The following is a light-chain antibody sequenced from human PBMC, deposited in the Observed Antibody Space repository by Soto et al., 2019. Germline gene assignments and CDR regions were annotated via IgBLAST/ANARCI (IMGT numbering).Light chain of an antibody. V-gene: IGKV1-39*01. Sequence: DIQMTQSPSSLSASVGDRVIITCRRSQSIITYLNWYQQKPGNPPNLLIYDASTLQSGAPSRFSGSGSGTNFTLTISSLQPEDFATYYCQQSYSTPLTFGGGTKVEIK. CDR2: DAS. J-gene: IGKJ4*01. CDR3: QQSYSTPLT. CDR1: QSIITY.